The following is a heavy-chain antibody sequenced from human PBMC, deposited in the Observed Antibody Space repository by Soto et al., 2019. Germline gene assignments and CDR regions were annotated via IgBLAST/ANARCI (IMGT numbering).Heavy chain of an antibody. CDR1: GGSISSYY. D-gene: IGHD6-13*01. CDR3: ATYWGAGNDAKGFHI. CDR2: ISYSGST. J-gene: IGHJ3*02. V-gene: IGHV4-59*06. Sequence: QVQLQESGPGLVKPSETLSLTCTVSGGSISSYYWSWIRQHPGKGLEWIGYISYSGSTYYNPSLKSRVIISIDTSKNQFSLRLRSVTAADTAVYYCATYWGAGNDAKGFHIWGQGTVVTVSS.